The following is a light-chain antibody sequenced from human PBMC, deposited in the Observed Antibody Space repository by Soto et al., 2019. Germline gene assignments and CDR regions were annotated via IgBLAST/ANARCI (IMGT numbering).Light chain of an antibody. CDR1: SSDVGSSNL. J-gene: IGLJ1*01. CDR3: CSFARSTTFYV. V-gene: IGLV2-23*01. Sequence: QSALTQPASVSGSPGQSITISCSGTSSDVGSSNLVSWYQQHPGKAPKLIIFEGDRRPSGVSGRFSGSKSGNTASLTISGLQAEDEADYYCCSFARSTTFYVFGTGTKVT. CDR2: EGD.